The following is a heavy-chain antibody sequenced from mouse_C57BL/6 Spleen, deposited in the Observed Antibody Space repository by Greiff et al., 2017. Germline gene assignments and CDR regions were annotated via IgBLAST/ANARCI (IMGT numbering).Heavy chain of an antibody. D-gene: IGHD1-1*02. CDR2: IDPETGGT. Sequence: VQLQQSGAELVRPGASVTLSCQASGYTFTDYEMHWVKQTPVHGLEWIGAIDPETGGTAYNQKFKGKAILTADKSSSTAYMELRSLTSEDSAVYDCTRGGGSDDWVAYWGQGTLVTGSA. CDR1: GYTFTDYE. J-gene: IGHJ3*01. CDR3: TRGGGSDDWVAY. V-gene: IGHV1-15*01.